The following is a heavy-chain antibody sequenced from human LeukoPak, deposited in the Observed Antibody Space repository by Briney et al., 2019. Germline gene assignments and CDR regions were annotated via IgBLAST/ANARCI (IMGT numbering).Heavy chain of an antibody. CDR3: ARGPPNYSALDI. Sequence: GGSLRLSCAASGFTFSDYYMSWIRQAPGKGLEWVSYISSSGSTIYYADSVKGRFTISRDSAENTLYLQVNSLRAEDTAVYYCARGPPNYSALDIWGQGTLVTVSS. CDR2: ISSSGSTI. V-gene: IGHV3-11*04. CDR1: GFTFSDYY. J-gene: IGHJ3*02. D-gene: IGHD1-7*01.